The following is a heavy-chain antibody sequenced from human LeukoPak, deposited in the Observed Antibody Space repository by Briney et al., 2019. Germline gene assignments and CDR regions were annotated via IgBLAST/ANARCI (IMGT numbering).Heavy chain of an antibody. Sequence: PGESLRLSCAASGLTFSSYLMSWVRQAPGKGLEWVANINQCGSEKYYVDSVKGRFTISRDNAKNSLYLQMNSLRAEDTSVYYCASYSSGWYGPFDYWGQGTRVTVAS. CDR2: INQCGSEK. CDR3: ASYSSGWYGPFDY. CDR1: GLTFSSYL. D-gene: IGHD6-19*01. J-gene: IGHJ4*02. V-gene: IGHV3-7*03.